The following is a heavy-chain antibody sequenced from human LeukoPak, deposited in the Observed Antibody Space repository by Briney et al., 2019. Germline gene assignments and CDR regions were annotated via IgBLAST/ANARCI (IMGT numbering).Heavy chain of an antibody. CDR1: GGSISSYY. D-gene: IGHD3-22*01. CDR2: IYTSGST. V-gene: IGHV4-4*07. CDR3: ARVRPGIYYDSSGYYLFDY. Sequence: SETLSLTCTVSGGSISSYYWSWIRQPAGKGLEWIGRIYTSGSTNYNPSLKSRVTMSVDTSKNQFSLKLSSVTAADTAMYYCARVRPGIYYDSSGYYLFDYWGQGTLVTVSS. J-gene: IGHJ4*02.